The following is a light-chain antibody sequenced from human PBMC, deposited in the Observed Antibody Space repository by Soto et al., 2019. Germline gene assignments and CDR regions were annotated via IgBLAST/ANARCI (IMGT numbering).Light chain of an antibody. V-gene: IGLV2-23*01. J-gene: IGLJ1*01. Sequence: QSALTQPASVSGSPGQSITISCTGTSIDVGSYNLVSWYQQHPGKAPKLMIYEGSKRPSGVSNRFSGSKSGNTASLTISGLQAEDEAEYYCCSYAGSSTYVFGTGTKLTVL. CDR2: EGS. CDR3: CSYAGSSTYV. CDR1: SIDVGSYNL.